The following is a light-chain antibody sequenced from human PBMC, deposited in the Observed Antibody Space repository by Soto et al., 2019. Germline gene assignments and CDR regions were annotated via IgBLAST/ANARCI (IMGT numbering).Light chain of an antibody. CDR3: QQYHNWPLWT. V-gene: IGKV3-11*01. Sequence: EIVLTQSPATLSLSPGERATLSCRASQSVSSYLAWYQQNPGQAPRLLIYDASNRATGIPARFSGSGSGTEFTLAIRRLEPEDFAVYYCQQYHNWPLWTFCQGTKVDIK. CDR1: QSVSSY. CDR2: DAS. J-gene: IGKJ1*01.